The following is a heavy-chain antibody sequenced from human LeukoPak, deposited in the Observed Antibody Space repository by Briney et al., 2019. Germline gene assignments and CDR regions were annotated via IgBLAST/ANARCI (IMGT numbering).Heavy chain of an antibody. CDR1: GFTFSSYW. D-gene: IGHD6-19*01. CDR3: ARESHQWLLHFDS. J-gene: IGHJ4*02. Sequence: GGSLRLSCAASGFTFSSYWMSRVRQTPRKGLEWVSASGNDGKTYYTDSVQGRFTISRDNSKNTLFLQMNNLGAEDTAFYYCARESHQWLLHFDSWGQGTLVSVSS. CDR2: SGNDGKT. V-gene: IGHV3-23*01.